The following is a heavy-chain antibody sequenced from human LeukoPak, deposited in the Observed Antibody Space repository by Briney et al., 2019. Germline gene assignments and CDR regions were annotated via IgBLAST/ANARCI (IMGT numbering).Heavy chain of an antibody. Sequence: GGSLRLSCAASGFTFSSYSMNWVRQAPGKGLEWVSSISSSSSYIYYADSVKGRFTISRDNAKNSLYLQMNSLRAEDTAVYYCARADRYKLPGGYWGQGTLVTVSS. V-gene: IGHV3-21*01. J-gene: IGHJ4*02. D-gene: IGHD2-2*01. CDR1: GFTFSSYS. CDR2: ISSSSSYI. CDR3: ARADRYKLPGGY.